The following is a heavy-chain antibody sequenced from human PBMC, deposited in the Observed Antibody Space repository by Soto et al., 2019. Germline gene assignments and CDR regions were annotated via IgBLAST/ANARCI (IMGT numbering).Heavy chain of an antibody. CDR1: GFSLTNATMG. Sequence: QVTLKESGPVLVKPTETLTLTCTVSGFSLTNATMGVSWIRQPPGKALEWLTHIFSTDEISYNTSLKSRVTISQDTSKSQVVLTMTNMDPVDTATYYCARAGDDSFYYMDVWGKGTTVIVSS. D-gene: IGHD7-27*01. CDR2: IFSTDEI. J-gene: IGHJ6*03. CDR3: ARAGDDSFYYMDV. V-gene: IGHV2-26*01.